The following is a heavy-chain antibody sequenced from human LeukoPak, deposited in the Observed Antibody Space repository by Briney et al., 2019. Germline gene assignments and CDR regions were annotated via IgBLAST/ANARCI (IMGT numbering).Heavy chain of an antibody. CDR2: INPNSGGT. D-gene: IGHD5-18*01. J-gene: IGHJ4*02. V-gene: IGHV1-2*02. Sequence: ASVKVSCKASGYTFTGYYMHWVRQAPGQGLEWMGWINPNSGGTNYAQKFQGRVTMTRDTSISTAYMELSRLRSDDTAVYYCTTGYSYGFTDLLPKIHWGQGTLVTVSS. CDR3: TTGYSYGFTDLLPKIH. CDR1: GYTFTGYY.